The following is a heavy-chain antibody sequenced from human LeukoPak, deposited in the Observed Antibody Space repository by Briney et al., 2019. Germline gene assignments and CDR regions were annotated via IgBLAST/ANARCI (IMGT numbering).Heavy chain of an antibody. J-gene: IGHJ5*02. D-gene: IGHD6-19*01. V-gene: IGHV1-2*02. CDR1: GYTFTGYY. Sequence: ASVKVSCKASGYTFTGYYMHWVRQAPGQGLEWMGWINPNSGGTNYAQKFQGRVTMTRDTSISTAYMELSRLRSDDTAVYYCARGHSGRKTNWFDPWGQGTLATVSS. CDR2: INPNSGGT. CDR3: ARGHSGRKTNWFDP.